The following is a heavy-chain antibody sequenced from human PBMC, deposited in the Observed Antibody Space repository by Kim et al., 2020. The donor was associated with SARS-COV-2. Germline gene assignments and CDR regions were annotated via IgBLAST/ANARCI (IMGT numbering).Heavy chain of an antibody. D-gene: IGHD3-9*01. CDR1: GYRFTTHY. J-gene: IGHJ4*02. CDR3: ARGDFLTGSFNFYFDS. V-gene: IGHV1-46*01. Sequence: ASVKVSCKTSGYRFTTHYIHWVRQAPGQGLEWMGIINSNGGGTTYARKFQGRVTTPRDTSTSTVYMELSSLRSDDTAVYYCARGDFLTGSFNFYFDSWGQGTLVTVSS. CDR2: INSNGGGT.